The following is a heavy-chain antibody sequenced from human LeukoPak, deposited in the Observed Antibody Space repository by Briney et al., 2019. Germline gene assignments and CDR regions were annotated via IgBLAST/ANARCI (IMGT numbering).Heavy chain of an antibody. V-gene: IGHV3-23*01. CDR3: AKEIYYDSTGPQY. Sequence: GGSLRLSCAASGFTFSRYGMSWVRQAPGKGLEWVSAISGSGGSTYYADSVKGWFTISRDNSKNTLYLQMNSLRAEDTAVYHCAKEIYYDSTGPQYWGQGTLVTVSS. CDR1: GFTFSRYG. CDR2: ISGSGGST. D-gene: IGHD3-22*01. J-gene: IGHJ4*02.